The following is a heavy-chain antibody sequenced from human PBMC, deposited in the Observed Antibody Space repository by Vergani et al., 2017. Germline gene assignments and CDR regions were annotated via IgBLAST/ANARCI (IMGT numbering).Heavy chain of an antibody. J-gene: IGHJ4*02. Sequence: QVHLQESGPGLVKPSETLSLTCSVSNDSIGRDYFWGWIRRSPGKGLEYIASIYNGGMTYYKPSLKSRATIYIDTSENVISLRLTSVTAAYTALYHCARHGGSGNYYHLVDSWGQGTLVIVSS. D-gene: IGHD3-3*01. CDR3: ARHGGSGNYYHLVDS. CDR2: IYNGGMT. V-gene: IGHV4-38-2*02. CDR1: NDSIGRDYF.